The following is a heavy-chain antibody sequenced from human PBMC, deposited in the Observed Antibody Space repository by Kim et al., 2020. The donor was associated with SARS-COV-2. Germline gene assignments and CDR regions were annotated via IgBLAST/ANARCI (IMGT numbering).Heavy chain of an antibody. Sequence: GGSLRLSCAASGFTVSSNYMSWVRQAPGKGLEWVSVIYSGGSTYYADSVKGRFTISRDNSKNTLYLQMNSLRAEDTAVYYCAKSITGKGMGAFDIWGQGTMVTVSS. CDR3: AKSITGKGMGAFDI. J-gene: IGHJ3*02. CDR2: IYSGGST. V-gene: IGHV3-53*01. CDR1: GFTVSSNY. D-gene: IGHD1-20*01.